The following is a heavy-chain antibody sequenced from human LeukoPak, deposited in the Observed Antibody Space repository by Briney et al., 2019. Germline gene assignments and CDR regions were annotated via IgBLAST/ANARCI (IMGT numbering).Heavy chain of an antibody. J-gene: IGHJ5*02. D-gene: IGHD2-2*01. CDR2: FDPKDGET. CDR3: AISWGYQLLRGWFDP. V-gene: IGHV1-24*01. CDR1: GHTLAELS. Sequence: ASVKVSCKVSGHTLAELSMHWVRQAPGEGLEWMGGFDPKDGETIYAQKFQGRVTMTEDTSTDTAYMELSSLKSEDTAVYYCAISWGYQLLRGWFDPWGQGTLVTVSS.